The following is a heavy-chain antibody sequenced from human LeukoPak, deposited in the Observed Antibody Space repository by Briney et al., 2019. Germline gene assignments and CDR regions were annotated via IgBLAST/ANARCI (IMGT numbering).Heavy chain of an antibody. Sequence: SETLSLTCAVPGGSISSSNWWRWVRQPPGKGLEGIGEIYHSGSTNYNPSLKSRVTISVDKSRNQFSLKLSSVTAADTAVYYCARDSDYYGSGSYNYWGQGTLVTVSS. J-gene: IGHJ4*02. V-gene: IGHV4-4*02. CDR2: IYHSGST. D-gene: IGHD3-10*01. CDR3: ARDSDYYGSGSYNY. CDR1: GGSISSSNW.